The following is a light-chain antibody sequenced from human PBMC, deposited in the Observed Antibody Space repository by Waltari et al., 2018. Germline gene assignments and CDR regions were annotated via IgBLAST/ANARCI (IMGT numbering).Light chain of an antibody. Sequence: EIVLTQSPATASLSPGERVTLSCRARQTVGSSSLAWYQQKPGQAPRLVIYRASRRATGIPDRFSGSGSGTDFSLTISRLEPEDFAVYYCQQHGTLPATFGQGTKVEIK. CDR1: QTVGSSS. V-gene: IGKV3-20*01. CDR3: QQHGTLPAT. CDR2: RAS. J-gene: IGKJ1*01.